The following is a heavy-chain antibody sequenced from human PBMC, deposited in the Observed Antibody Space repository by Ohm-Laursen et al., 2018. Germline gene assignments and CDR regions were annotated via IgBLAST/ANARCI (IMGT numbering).Heavy chain of an antibody. J-gene: IGHJ6*02. Sequence: SLRLSCTASGFTFSYYWMSWVRQAPGKGLEWVSYISSSGSTIHYADSVKGRFTISRDNAENSVYLQMNSLRVEDTAAYYCARAYEATPPNVWGQGTTVTVS. CDR1: GFTFSYYW. D-gene: IGHD2-21*01. V-gene: IGHV3-11*04. CDR2: ISSSGSTI. CDR3: ARAYEATPPNV.